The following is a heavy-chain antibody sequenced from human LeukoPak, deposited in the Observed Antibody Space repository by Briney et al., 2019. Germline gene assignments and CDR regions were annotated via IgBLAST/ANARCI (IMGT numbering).Heavy chain of an antibody. CDR2: ISYDGSNK. D-gene: IGHD1-26*01. CDR1: GFTFSSYA. J-gene: IGHJ3*02. Sequence: PGGSLRLSCAASGFTFSSYAMHWVRQAPGKGLEWVAVISYDGSNKYYADSVKGRFTISRDNSKNTLYLQMNSLRAEDTAVYYCARRYSGSYSSAFDIWGQGTMVTVS. V-gene: IGHV3-30-3*01. CDR3: ARRYSGSYSSAFDI.